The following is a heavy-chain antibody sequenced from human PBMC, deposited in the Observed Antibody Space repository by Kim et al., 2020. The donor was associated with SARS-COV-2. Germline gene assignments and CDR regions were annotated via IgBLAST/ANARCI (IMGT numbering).Heavy chain of an antibody. V-gene: IGHV3-30*18. D-gene: IGHD4-17*01. J-gene: IGHJ6*02. CDR2: ISYDGSNK. CDR3: AKAARVRTVTSHHYYYGMDV. Sequence: GGSLRLSCAASGFTFSSYGMHWVRQAPGKGLEWVAVISYDGSNKYYADSVKGRFTISRDNSKNTLYLQMNSLRAEDTAVYYCAKAARVRTVTSHHYYYGMDVWGQGTTVTVSS. CDR1: GFTFSSYG.